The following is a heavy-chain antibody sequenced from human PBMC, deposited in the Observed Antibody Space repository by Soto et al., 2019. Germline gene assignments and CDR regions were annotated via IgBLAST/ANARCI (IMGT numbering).Heavy chain of an antibody. CDR2: IYYSGST. Sequence: SETLSLTCTVSGGSISSYYWSWIQQPPGKGLEWIGYIYYSGSTNYNPSLKSRVTISVDTSKNQFSLKLSSVTAADTAVYYCARGILSSIAAFDYWGQGTLVTVSS. J-gene: IGHJ4*02. CDR1: GGSISSYY. CDR3: ARGILSSIAAFDY. V-gene: IGHV4-59*01. D-gene: IGHD6-6*01.